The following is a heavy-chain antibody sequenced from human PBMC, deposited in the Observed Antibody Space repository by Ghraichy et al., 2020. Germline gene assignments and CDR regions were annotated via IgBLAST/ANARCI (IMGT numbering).Heavy chain of an antibody. D-gene: IGHD3-10*01. Sequence: SLNISCTVSGGSISSGGYYWSWIRQHPGKGLEWIGYIYYSGSTYYNPSLKSRVTISVDTSKNQFSLKLSSVTAADTAVYYCARGGPYYYGSGSYPIYPFDYWGQGTLVTVSS. CDR3: ARGGPYYYGSGSYPIYPFDY. CDR1: GGSISSGGYY. CDR2: IYYSGST. V-gene: IGHV4-31*03. J-gene: IGHJ4*02.